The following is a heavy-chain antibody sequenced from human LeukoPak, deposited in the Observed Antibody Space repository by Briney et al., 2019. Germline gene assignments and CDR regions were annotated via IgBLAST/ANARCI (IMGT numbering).Heavy chain of an antibody. Sequence: PSETLSLTCIVSGGSISSSKYYWGWIRQPPGKGLEWIGAIFNSGSTHYNPSLKSRVTISVDTSKNQFSLKLSSVTAADTAVYYCARGGGHYDFWSGYYSYYFDYWGQGTLVTVSS. V-gene: IGHV4-39*07. D-gene: IGHD3-3*01. J-gene: IGHJ4*02. CDR1: GGSISSSKYY. CDR3: ARGGGHYDFWSGYYSYYFDY. CDR2: IFNSGST.